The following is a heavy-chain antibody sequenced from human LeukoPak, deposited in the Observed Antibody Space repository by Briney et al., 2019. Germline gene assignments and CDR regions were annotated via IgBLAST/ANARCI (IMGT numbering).Heavy chain of an antibody. Sequence: ASVKVSCKASGGTFSSYAISWVRQAPGQGLEWMGRISPILGIANYAQKFQGRVTITADKSTSTAYMELSSLRSEDTAVYYCARDLGGVLPGIYYYYGMDVWGQGTTVTVSS. J-gene: IGHJ6*02. V-gene: IGHV1-69*04. CDR2: ISPILGIA. CDR3: ARDLGGVLPGIYYYYGMDV. D-gene: IGHD2/OR15-2a*01. CDR1: GGTFSSYA.